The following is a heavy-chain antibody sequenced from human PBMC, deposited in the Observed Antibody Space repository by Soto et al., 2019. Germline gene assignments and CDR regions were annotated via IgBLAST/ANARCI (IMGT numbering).Heavy chain of an antibody. CDR2: ISYDESDK. Sequence: LRLSCAASGFTFRSYAMHWVRQAPGKGLEWVAVISYDESDKYYADSLKGRFTISRDNSKNTLYLQMNSLRGEDTAVYYCARDLSVAGPDYWGQGTLVTVSS. D-gene: IGHD6-19*01. J-gene: IGHJ4*02. V-gene: IGHV3-30*03. CDR1: GFTFRSYA. CDR3: ARDLSVAGPDY.